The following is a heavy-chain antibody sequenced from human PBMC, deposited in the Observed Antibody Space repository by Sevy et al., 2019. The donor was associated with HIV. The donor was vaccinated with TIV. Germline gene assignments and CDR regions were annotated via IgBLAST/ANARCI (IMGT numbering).Heavy chain of an antibody. CDR2: IKSDGSST. J-gene: IGHJ5*02. CDR1: GFTFSSYW. CDR3: ARDRSGSYHVSDNWFDP. D-gene: IGHD1-26*01. V-gene: IGHV3-74*01. Sequence: GGSLRLSCAASGFTFSSYWMHWVRQVPGKGLVWVSRIKSDGSSTSYADSVKGRFTIFRDNAKNTLYLQMNSLRAEDTAVYYCARDRSGSYHVSDNWFDPWGQGTLVTVSS.